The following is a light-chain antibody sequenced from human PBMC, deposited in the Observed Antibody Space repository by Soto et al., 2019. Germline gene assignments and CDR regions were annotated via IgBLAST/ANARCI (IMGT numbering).Light chain of an antibody. CDR3: QQYNSYSPKT. CDR2: KAS. V-gene: IGKV1-5*03. Sequence: DIQMTQSPSTLSASVGDRVTITCRASQSISSWLAWYQQKPGKAPKLLIYKASSLESGVPSRFSGSGSGTEFTLTISSLQLDDFATYYYQQYNSYSPKTFGQGTKVEIK. CDR1: QSISSW. J-gene: IGKJ1*01.